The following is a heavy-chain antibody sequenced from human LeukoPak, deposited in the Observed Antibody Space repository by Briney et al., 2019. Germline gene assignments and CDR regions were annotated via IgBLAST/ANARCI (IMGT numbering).Heavy chain of an antibody. J-gene: IGHJ5*02. CDR1: GFTFNMYT. V-gene: IGHV3-21*01. CDR3: AKDLLSGSYFYDWFDP. Sequence: GGSLRLSCAASGFTFNMYTMNRVRQAPGKGLEWVPSISSSGVYIYYADSVKGRFTISRDNSKNTLYLQMNSLRAEDTAVYYCAKDLLSGSYFYDWFDPWGQGTLVTVSS. CDR2: ISSSGVYI. D-gene: IGHD1-26*01.